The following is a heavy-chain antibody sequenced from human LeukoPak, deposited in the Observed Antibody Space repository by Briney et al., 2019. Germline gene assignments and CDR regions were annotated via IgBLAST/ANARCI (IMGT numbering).Heavy chain of an antibody. J-gene: IGHJ6*02. V-gene: IGHV1-18*01. D-gene: IGHD3-9*01. CDR1: GYTFTSYG. CDR3: ARVRLRYYDILTGYRPNYGMDV. CDR2: ISAYNGNT. Sequence: ASVKVSCKASGYTFTSYGISWVRQAPGQGLEWMGWISAYNGNTNYAQKLKGRVTMTTDTSTSTAYMELRSLRSDDTAVYYCARVRLRYYDILTGYRPNYGMDVWGQGTTVTVSS.